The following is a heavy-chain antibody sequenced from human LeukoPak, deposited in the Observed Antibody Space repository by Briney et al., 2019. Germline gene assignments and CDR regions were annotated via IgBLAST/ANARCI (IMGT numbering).Heavy chain of an antibody. CDR2: IKHDGSGP. Sequence: GESLRLSCAVSGFTFTNYWMTWVRQAPGKGLEWVANIKHDGSGPSYLDSVKGRFTISRDNARNSLSLQMSSLRAEDTAVYYCARAREITVSGTDYFDYWGQGTLVTVSS. CDR1: GFTFTNYW. D-gene: IGHD6-19*01. CDR3: ARAREITVSGTDYFDY. V-gene: IGHV3-7*01. J-gene: IGHJ4*02.